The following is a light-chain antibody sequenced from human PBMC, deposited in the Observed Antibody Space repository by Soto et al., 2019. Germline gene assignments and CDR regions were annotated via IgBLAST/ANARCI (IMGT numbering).Light chain of an antibody. V-gene: IGLV1-44*01. CDR1: SSNIGINT. CDR2: GHN. CDR3: AAWDDSLNGWV. Sequence: QSALTQPPSASGTPGQRVTISCSGGSSNIGINTVNWYQQLPGTAPKLLIYGHNHRPSGVPDRFSGSKSGTSASLAISGLQSEDEADYYCAAWDDSLNGWVFGGGTKLTVL. J-gene: IGLJ3*02.